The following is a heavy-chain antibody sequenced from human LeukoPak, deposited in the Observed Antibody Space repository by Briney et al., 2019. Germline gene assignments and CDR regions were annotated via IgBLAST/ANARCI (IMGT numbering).Heavy chain of an antibody. V-gene: IGHV1-24*01. CDR1: GYTLTELS. D-gene: IGHD3-22*01. J-gene: IGHJ4*02. CDR2: FDPEDGET. CDR3: ATDKRSRGGYYDSSGYYPLGY. Sequence: ASVKVSCKVSGYTLTELSMHWVRQAPGKGLEWMGGFDPEDGETIYAQKFQGRVTMTEDTSTDTAYMELSSLRSEDTAVYYCATDKRSRGGYYDSSGYYPLGYWGQGTLVTVSS.